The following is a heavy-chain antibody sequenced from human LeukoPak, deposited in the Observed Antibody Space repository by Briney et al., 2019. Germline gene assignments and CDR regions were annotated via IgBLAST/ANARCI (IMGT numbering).Heavy chain of an antibody. D-gene: IGHD3-3*01. Sequence: GGSLRLSCAASGFTFSSYSMNWVRQAPGKGLEWVSSISSSSSYIYYADSVKGRFTISRDNAKNSLYLQMNSLRAEDTAVYYCARGGAVLRSLEWLFDAFDIWGQGTMVTVSS. CDR2: ISSSSSYI. CDR3: ARGGAVLRSLEWLFDAFDI. CDR1: GFTFSSYS. J-gene: IGHJ3*02. V-gene: IGHV3-21*01.